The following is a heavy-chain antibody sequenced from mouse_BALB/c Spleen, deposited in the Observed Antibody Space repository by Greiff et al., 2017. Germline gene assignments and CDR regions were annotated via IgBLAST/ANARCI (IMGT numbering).Heavy chain of an antibody. CDR3: ARGKRTWFAY. Sequence: VQLQQSGPGLVKPSQSLSLTCSVTGYSITSGYYWNWIRQFPGNKLEWMGYISYDGSNNYNPSLKNRISITRDTSKNQFFLKLNSVTTEDTATYYCARGKRTWFAYWGQGTLVTVSA. D-gene: IGHD2-1*01. CDR2: ISYDGSN. CDR1: GYSITSGYY. J-gene: IGHJ3*01. V-gene: IGHV3-6*02.